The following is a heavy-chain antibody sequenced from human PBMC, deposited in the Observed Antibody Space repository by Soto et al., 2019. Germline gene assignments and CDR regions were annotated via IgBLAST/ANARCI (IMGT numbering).Heavy chain of an antibody. Sequence: SESLSLTCTVSGGSISSYYWSWIRQPPGKGLEWIGYIYYSGSTNYNPSLKSRVTISVDTSKNQFSLKLSSVTAADTAVYYCARRARSYYYGSGGEPYYYYYMDVWGKGTTVTVSS. CDR1: GGSISSYY. D-gene: IGHD3-10*01. J-gene: IGHJ6*03. CDR2: IYYSGST. V-gene: IGHV4-59*08. CDR3: ARRARSYYYGSGGEPYYYYYMDV.